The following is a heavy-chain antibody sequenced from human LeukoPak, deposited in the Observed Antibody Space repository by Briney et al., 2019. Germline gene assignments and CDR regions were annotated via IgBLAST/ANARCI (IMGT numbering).Heavy chain of an antibody. Sequence: ASVKVSCKASGYTFTSYGISWVRQAPGQGLEWMGWISAYNGNTKYAEKLQGRVTMTTDTSTSTAYMELRSLRPDDTAVYYCARVGYCSSTSCYDYYYYYMDVWSKGTTVTVSS. J-gene: IGHJ6*03. CDR2: ISAYNGNT. CDR3: ARVGYCSSTSCYDYYYYYMDV. V-gene: IGHV1-18*01. CDR1: GYTFTSYG. D-gene: IGHD2-2*01.